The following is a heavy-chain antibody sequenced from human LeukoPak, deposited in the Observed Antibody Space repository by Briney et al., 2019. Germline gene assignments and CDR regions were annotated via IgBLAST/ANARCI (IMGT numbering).Heavy chain of an antibody. V-gene: IGHV3-7*01. CDR2: IKPDGSLI. D-gene: IGHD1-26*01. CDR3: AKWELYSGFYYIDY. CDR1: GFTFSSYW. J-gene: IGHJ4*02. Sequence: LRLSCAASGFTFSSYWMTWVRQGPGKGLEWVANIKPDGSLIYYVDSVKGRFTISRDNAKNSLYLQMNSLRAEDTAVYYCAKWELYSGFYYIDYWGQGTLATVSS.